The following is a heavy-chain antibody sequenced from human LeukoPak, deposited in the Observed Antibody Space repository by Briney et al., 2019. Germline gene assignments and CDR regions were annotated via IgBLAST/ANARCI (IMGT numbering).Heavy chain of an antibody. Sequence: ASVKVSCKASGYTFTSYDINWVRQATGQGPEWMGWMNPNSGNTGYAEKFQGRVTMTRNTSISTAYMELGSLTSEDTAVYYCARAEASRSSGKILGYWGQGTLVTASS. J-gene: IGHJ4*02. D-gene: IGHD1-26*01. CDR3: ARAEASRSSGKILGY. CDR2: MNPNSGNT. CDR1: GYTFTSYD. V-gene: IGHV1-8*01.